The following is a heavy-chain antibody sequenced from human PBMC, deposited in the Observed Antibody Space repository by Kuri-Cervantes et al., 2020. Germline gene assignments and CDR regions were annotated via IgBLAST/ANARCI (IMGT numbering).Heavy chain of an antibody. Sequence: ASVKVSCKASGGSFTNFGINWVRQATGQGLEWMGWMNPNSGNTGYAQKFQGRVTMTRNTSISTAYMELSSLRSEDTAVYYCARDQVAARPPYYYMDVWGKGTTVTVSS. CDR3: ARDQVAARPPYYYMDV. J-gene: IGHJ6*03. V-gene: IGHV1-8*02. CDR1: GGSFTNFG. CDR2: MNPNSGNT. D-gene: IGHD6-6*01.